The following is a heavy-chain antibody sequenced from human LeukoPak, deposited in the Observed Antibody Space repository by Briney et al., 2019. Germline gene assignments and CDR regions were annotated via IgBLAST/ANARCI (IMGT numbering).Heavy chain of an antibody. Sequence: GGSLRLSCAASGFTFSNAYMSWVRQAPGKGLEWVSAISGSGDSTYYGDSVKGRFTISRDNSKNTLYLQMNSLRAEDTAVYYCAKTRPLDSSSWSHGDYWGQGTLVTVSS. CDR2: ISGSGDST. V-gene: IGHV3-23*01. CDR1: GFTFSNAY. D-gene: IGHD6-13*01. J-gene: IGHJ4*02. CDR3: AKTRPLDSSSWSHGDY.